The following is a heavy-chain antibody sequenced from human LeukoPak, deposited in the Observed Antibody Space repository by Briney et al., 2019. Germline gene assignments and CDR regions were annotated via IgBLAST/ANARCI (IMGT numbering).Heavy chain of an antibody. J-gene: IGHJ4*02. V-gene: IGHV3-33*06. CDR3: AKVTGDYYDTSGAFDY. CDR2: IWHDGSND. Sequence: GGSLRLSCAASAFIFSSYGMHWVRQAPGKGLEWVARIWHDGSNDDYADSVKGRFTISRDNSKNTLYLQMNSLRAEDTAIYYCAKVTGDYYDTSGAFDYWGQGTLVTVSS. D-gene: IGHD3-22*01. CDR1: AFIFSSYG.